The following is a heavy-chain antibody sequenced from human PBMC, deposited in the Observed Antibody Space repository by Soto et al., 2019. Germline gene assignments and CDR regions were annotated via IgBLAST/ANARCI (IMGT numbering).Heavy chain of an antibody. J-gene: IGHJ6*02. D-gene: IGHD6-13*01. CDR3: AGAQSSSWYTYYYGMDV. CDR2: INTDGLS. CDR1: GVSITSYY. Sequence: PSETLSLTCSASGVSITSYYWSWIRQSAGGGLEWMGRINTDGLSTYSPSFKSRLTMSLDTSKNQVSLKLSSVTAADTAVYYCAGAQSSSWYTYYYGMDVWGQGTTVTVSS. V-gene: IGHV4-4*07.